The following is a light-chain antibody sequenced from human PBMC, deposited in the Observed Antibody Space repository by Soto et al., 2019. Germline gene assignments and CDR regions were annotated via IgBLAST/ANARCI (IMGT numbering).Light chain of an antibody. J-gene: IGKJ2*02. V-gene: IGKV1-39*01. CDR2: DAS. CDR3: QQSYSSSASI. Sequence: DIQMTQSPSSLSASVGDGVAITCRASQSIDTFLNWYQHKPGKAPKLLIYDASTLQSGVPSRFSGSGSGRDFTLTITRLQREDFATYYCQQSYSSSASIFGQGTKLAIK. CDR1: QSIDTF.